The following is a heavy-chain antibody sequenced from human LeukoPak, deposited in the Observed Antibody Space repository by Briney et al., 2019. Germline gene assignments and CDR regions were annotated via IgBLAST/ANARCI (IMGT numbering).Heavy chain of an antibody. Sequence: ASVKVSCKASGYTFTGYYMHWARQAPGQGLEWMGWINPNSGGTNYAQKFQGRVTMTRDTSISTAYMEPSRLRSDDTAVYYCASRANHVVVVAAGLGYYGMDVWGQGTTVTVSS. D-gene: IGHD2-15*01. J-gene: IGHJ6*02. CDR2: INPNSGGT. CDR3: ASRANHVVVVAAGLGYYGMDV. V-gene: IGHV1-2*02. CDR1: GYTFTGYY.